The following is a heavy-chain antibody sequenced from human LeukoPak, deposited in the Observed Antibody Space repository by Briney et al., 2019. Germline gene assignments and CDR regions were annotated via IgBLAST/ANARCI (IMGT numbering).Heavy chain of an antibody. CDR2: INQSGST. CDR3: ARLLWFGELNN. D-gene: IGHD3-10*01. Sequence: SETLSLTCAVYGGSFSGYYWSWIRQPPGKGLEWIGDINQSGSTNYNPSLKSRLTISVDTSKNQFSLNLSSVTAADTAVYYCARLLWFGELNNWGQGTLVTVSS. CDR1: GGSFSGYY. V-gene: IGHV4-34*01. J-gene: IGHJ4*02.